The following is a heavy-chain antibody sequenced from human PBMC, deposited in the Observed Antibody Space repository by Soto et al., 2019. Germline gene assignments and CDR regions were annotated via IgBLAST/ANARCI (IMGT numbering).Heavy chain of an antibody. CDR1: GFPFNRYT. CDR2: INDSGGRT. D-gene: IGHD3-10*01. CDR3: AKDSGF. V-gene: IGHV3-23*01. Sequence: EVQLLESGGGLVQPGGSLRLSCAASGFPFNRYTMSWVRQAPGKGLEWVSTINDSGGRTYYADSVKGRFTISKDNSKNTLYLQMNSLRAEDTAVYYCAKDSGFWGQGTLVTVSS. J-gene: IGHJ4*02.